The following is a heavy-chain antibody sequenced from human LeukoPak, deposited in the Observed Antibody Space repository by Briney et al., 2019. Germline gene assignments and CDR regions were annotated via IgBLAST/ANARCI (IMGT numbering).Heavy chain of an antibody. V-gene: IGHV1-18*01. D-gene: IGHD5-24*01. CDR2: ISAYNGNT. J-gene: IGHJ4*02. CDR1: GYTFTSYG. Sequence: ASVTVSCKASGYTFTSYGISWVRQAPGQGLEWVGWISAYNGNTNYAQNLQGRVTMTTDTSTSTAYMDLRSLRSDDTAVYCCARDPRQDGSLFDYWGQGTLVTVSS. CDR3: ARDPRQDGSLFDY.